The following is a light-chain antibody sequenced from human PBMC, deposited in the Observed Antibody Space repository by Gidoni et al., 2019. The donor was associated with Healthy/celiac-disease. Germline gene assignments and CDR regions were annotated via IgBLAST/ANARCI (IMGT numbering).Light chain of an antibody. J-gene: IGLJ2*01. CDR2: KDS. CDR1: ALAKQY. CDR3: QSADSSGTYVI. Sequence: SYELTQTPSVSVSPGQTARITCSGDALAKQYSYWYQQKPGQAPVMETYKDSERPSGIPERFSGSSSGTTVTLTISGVQAEDEADYYCQSADSSGTYVIFGGGTKLTVL. V-gene: IGLV3-25*03.